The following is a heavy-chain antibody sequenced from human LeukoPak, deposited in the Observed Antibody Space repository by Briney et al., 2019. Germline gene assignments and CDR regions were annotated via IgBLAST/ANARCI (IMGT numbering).Heavy chain of an antibody. V-gene: IGHV3-53*01. CDR3: ARGGGAFCGGDCHRNFDY. Sequence: GGSLRLSCAPSGFTVSSSYVSWVRQAPGKGLEWVSVIYSGGNTYYADSVKGRFTISRDNSKNTLYLQMNSLTAENTAVYYCARGGGAFCGGDCHRNFDYWGQGTLVTVSS. J-gene: IGHJ4*02. D-gene: IGHD2-21*02. CDR1: GFTVSSSY. CDR2: IYSGGNT.